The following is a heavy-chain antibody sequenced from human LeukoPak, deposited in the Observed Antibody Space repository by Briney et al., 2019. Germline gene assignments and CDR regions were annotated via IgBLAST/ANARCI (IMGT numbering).Heavy chain of an antibody. CDR2: FDPDADET. D-gene: IGHD2-21*01. CDR1: EYALTELS. Sequence: ASVKVSCKVSEYALTELSIHWVRQAPGKGLEWMGGFDPDADETIYAQKFQGRVTMTEDTSTDTAYMELSSLKSEDTAVYYCATLYSLPMYFDPWGQGTLVTVSS. V-gene: IGHV1-24*01. J-gene: IGHJ5*02. CDR3: ATLYSLPMYFDP.